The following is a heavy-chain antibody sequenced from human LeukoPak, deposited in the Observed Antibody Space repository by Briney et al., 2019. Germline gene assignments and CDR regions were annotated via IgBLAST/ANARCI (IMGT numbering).Heavy chain of an antibody. CDR2: IYYSGST. J-gene: IGHJ6*02. CDR3: ARDQRYSTAIYYYGMDV. V-gene: IGHV4-31*03. Sequence: PSETLSLTCTVSGGSISSGGYYWSWIRQHPGKGLEWIGYIYYSGSTYYNPSLKSRVTISVDTSKNQFSLKLSSVTAADTAVYYCARDQRYSTAIYYYGMDVWGQGTTVTVSS. CDR1: GGSISSGGYY. D-gene: IGHD2-21*01.